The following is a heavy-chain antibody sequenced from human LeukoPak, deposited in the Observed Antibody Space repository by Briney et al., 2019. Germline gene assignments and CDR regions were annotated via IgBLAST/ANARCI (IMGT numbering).Heavy chain of an antibody. CDR1: GFTFSTYG. V-gene: IGHV3-30*02. CDR3: AKDGAYYDFWSGYYDENWFDP. CDR2: TRYDGSNR. D-gene: IGHD3-3*01. J-gene: IGHJ5*02. Sequence: PGGSLRLSCPASGFTFSTYGMNWVRQAPGKGLEWVAFTRYDGSNRYYADSVKGRFTISRDNSKNTLYLQMNSLRAEDTAVYYCAKDGAYYDFWSGYYDENWFDPWGQGTLVTVSS.